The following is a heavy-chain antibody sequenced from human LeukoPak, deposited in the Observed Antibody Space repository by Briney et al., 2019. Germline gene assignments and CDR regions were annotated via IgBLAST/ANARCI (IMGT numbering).Heavy chain of an antibody. CDR1: GGSFSGYY. Sequence: PSETLSLTCAVYGGSFSGYYWSWIRQPPGKGLEWIGEINHSGSTNYNPSLKSRVTISVDTSKNQFSLKLSSVTAADTAVYYCARGPRKYCGSGSYYYDYWGQGTLVTVSS. J-gene: IGHJ4*02. CDR3: ARGPRKYCGSGSYYYDY. D-gene: IGHD3-10*01. V-gene: IGHV4-34*01. CDR2: INHSGST.